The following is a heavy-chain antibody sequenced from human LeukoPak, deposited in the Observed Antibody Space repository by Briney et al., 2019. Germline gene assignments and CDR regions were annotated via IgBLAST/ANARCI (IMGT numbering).Heavy chain of an antibody. Sequence: GGSLRLSCAASGFTFSSYAMSWVRQAPGKGLEWMAFISHDGSNKYYTDSVKGRFTISRDNSKNTLYLQMNSLRVEDTAVYYCAKDPTGYYYDSSGYLLPDYWGQGTLVTVSS. J-gene: IGHJ4*02. CDR2: ISHDGSNK. CDR1: GFTFSSYA. D-gene: IGHD3-22*01. CDR3: AKDPTGYYYDSSGYLLPDY. V-gene: IGHV3-30*04.